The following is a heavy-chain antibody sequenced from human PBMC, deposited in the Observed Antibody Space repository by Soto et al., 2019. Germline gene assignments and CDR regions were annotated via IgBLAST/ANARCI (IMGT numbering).Heavy chain of an antibody. J-gene: IGHJ4*02. V-gene: IGHV4-59*08. D-gene: IGHD7-27*01. CDR3: ARRWGRTFAY. Sequence: PSETLSLTCTVSGGSITTNYWSWIRQPPGKGLEWIGYIYYRGSTNYNPSLKSRVTISVDTSKNQFSLKLSSVTAADTAVYYCARRWGRTFAYWGQGTLVTVSS. CDR1: GGSITTNY. CDR2: IYYRGST.